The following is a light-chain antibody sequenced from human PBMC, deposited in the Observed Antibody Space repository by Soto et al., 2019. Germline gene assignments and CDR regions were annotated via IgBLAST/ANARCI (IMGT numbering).Light chain of an antibody. CDR3: QHWS. CDR1: QSITRF. V-gene: IGKV1-39*01. CDR2: AAS. J-gene: IGKJ1*01. Sequence: DIHMTQSPSSLSASVLDIVTITCRASQSITRFLNWYQQKPGKAPKLLIYAASTLQTGVPSRFSGSGSGTEFTLTISRLQPEDVATYYCQHWSFGQGTKVDI.